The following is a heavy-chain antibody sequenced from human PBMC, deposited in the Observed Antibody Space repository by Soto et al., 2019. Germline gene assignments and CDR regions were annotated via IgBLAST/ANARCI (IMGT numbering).Heavy chain of an antibody. CDR3: ARDRTGPYYYYGMDV. CDR2: IYYSGST. V-gene: IGHV4-59*01. CDR1: GGSISSYH. Sequence: PSETLSLTCTVSGGSISSYHWSWIRQPPGKGLEWIGYIYYSGSTNYNPSLKSRVTISVDTSKNQFSLKLSSVTAADTAVYYCARDRTGPYYYYGMDVWAQGTTVTVSS. J-gene: IGHJ6*02.